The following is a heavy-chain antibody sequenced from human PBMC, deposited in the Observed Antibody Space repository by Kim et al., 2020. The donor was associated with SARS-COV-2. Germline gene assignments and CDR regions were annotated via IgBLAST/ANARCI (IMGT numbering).Heavy chain of an antibody. J-gene: IGHJ5*02. CDR2: IYYTGTT. D-gene: IGHD6-13*01. V-gene: IGHV4-59*01. CDR1: GGSITSYY. Sequence: SETLSLTCSVSGGSITSYYWNWIRQYPGKGLEWIGYIYYTGTTNYNPSLKNRVTISVDTSKNQLSLRLSFVTAADTAVYYCARGSSQVPGSGLDHWGQGTLVTVSS. CDR3: ARGSSQVPGSGLDH.